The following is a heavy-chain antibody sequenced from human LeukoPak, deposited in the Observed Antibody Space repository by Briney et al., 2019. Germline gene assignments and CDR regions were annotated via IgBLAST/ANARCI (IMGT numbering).Heavy chain of an antibody. CDR1: GFTFSNAW. V-gene: IGHV3-15*01. J-gene: IGHJ4*02. CDR3: AARFGSGSYAHLDY. D-gene: IGHD3-10*01. CDR2: IKSTTDGRTT. Sequence: GGSLRLSCAASGFTFSNAWLSWVRQAPGKGLEWVGRIKSTTDGRTTDYAATVNGRFTISRDDSKNTLYLQMNSLKTEDTAVYYCAARFGSGSYAHLDYWGQGTLVTVSS.